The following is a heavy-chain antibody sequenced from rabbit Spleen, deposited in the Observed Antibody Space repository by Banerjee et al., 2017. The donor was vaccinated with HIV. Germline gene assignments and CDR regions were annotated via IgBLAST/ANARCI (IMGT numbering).Heavy chain of an antibody. Sequence: EQLVESGGGLVQPEGSLTLTCKASGFSFSDRDVMCWVRQAPGKGLEWIACINAATGKPVYATWAKGRFTISRTSSTTVTLRMTSLTAADRATYFCARDLVGVIGWNFYLWGPGTLVT. CDR1: GFSFSDRDV. J-gene: IGHJ4*01. D-gene: IGHD1-1*01. CDR2: INAATGKP. V-gene: IGHV1S45*01. CDR3: ARDLVGVIGWNFYL.